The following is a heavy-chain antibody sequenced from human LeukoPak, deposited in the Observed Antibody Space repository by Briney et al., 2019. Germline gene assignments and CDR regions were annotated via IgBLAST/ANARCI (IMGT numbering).Heavy chain of an antibody. CDR2: MNPNSGNT. V-gene: IGHV1-8*01. Sequence: ASVKVSCKASGYTFTSYDINWVRQAPGQGLEWMGWMNPNSGNTGYARKFQGRVTMTRNTSISTAYMELSSLRSEDTAVYYCALGVVHRNWFDPWGQGTLVTVSS. CDR3: ALGVVHRNWFDP. CDR1: GYTFTSYD. D-gene: IGHD3-3*01. J-gene: IGHJ5*02.